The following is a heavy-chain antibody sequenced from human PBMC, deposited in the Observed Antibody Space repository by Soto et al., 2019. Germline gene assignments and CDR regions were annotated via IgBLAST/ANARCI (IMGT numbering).Heavy chain of an antibody. CDR3: AASTFQSGVSGYFHLDH. Sequence: SVKVSCKTSGDTFSNQAISWVRQAPGQGLEWMGGIIPLFDSASYAQRSHDRVTITADKITNTVYMELRSLTSEDTAVYYCAASTFQSGVSGYFHLDHWGQGTLVTVSS. D-gene: IGHD3-3*01. CDR2: IIPLFDSA. J-gene: IGHJ4*02. CDR1: GDTFSNQA. V-gene: IGHV1-69*06.